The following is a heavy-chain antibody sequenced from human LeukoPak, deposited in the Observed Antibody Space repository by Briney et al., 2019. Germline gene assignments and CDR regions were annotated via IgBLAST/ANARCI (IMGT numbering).Heavy chain of an antibody. CDR1: GFTFSSYG. D-gene: IGHD3-10*01. V-gene: IGHV3-30*02. CDR2: IRYDGSNK. CDR3: ACPLLLHYGSGSYYKHGPSYYFDY. J-gene: IGHJ4*02. Sequence: GGTLRLSCAASGFTFSSYGMHWVRQAPGKGLEWVAFIRYDGSNKYYADSVKGRFTISRDNSKNTLYLQMNSLRAEDTAVYYCACPLLLHYGSGSYYKHGPSYYFDYWGQGTLVTVSS.